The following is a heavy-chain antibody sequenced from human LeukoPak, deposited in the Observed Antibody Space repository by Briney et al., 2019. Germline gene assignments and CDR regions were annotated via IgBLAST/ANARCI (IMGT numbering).Heavy chain of an antibody. CDR3: ARNYYDSSGYQEATFNY. V-gene: IGHV3-33*08. J-gene: IGHJ4*02. D-gene: IGHD3-22*01. Sequence: PGGSLRLSCTASEFTFSSYWVTWVRQAPGKGLEWVAGIWYDGGYKYYADSVKGRFTISRDNSKNMLFLQMDSLRAEDTAVYYCARNYYDSSGYQEATFNYWGQGTLVTVSS. CDR1: EFTFSSYW. CDR2: IWYDGGYK.